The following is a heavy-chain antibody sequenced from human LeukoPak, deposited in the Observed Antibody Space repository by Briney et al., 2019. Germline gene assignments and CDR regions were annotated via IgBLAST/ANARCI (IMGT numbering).Heavy chain of an antibody. J-gene: IGHJ3*02. CDR1: GLTFSRYW. CDR3: AKVRGTYIAYDAFVI. V-gene: IGHV3-74*01. CDR2: INIDGSST. D-gene: IGHD1-7*01. Sequence: GGSLRLSCAASGLTFSRYWMHWVRQVPGKGPVWVSRINIDGSSTDYADSVKGRFTISRDKSKNTLYLQMNSLRAQDTAVYYCAKVRGTYIAYDAFVIWGQGTMVTVCS.